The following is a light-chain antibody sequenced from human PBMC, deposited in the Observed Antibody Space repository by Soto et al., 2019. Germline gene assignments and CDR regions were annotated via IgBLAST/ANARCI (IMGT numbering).Light chain of an antibody. J-gene: IGKJ1*01. Sequence: EIVLTQSPGTLSLSPGERATLSCRASQSVGSSYLAWYQQKPGQAPRLLIYGVSSRATGIPDRFSGSGSGTDFTLTISRLEPEDSAVYYCQQYGSTPWTFGQGTKVDI. CDR3: QQYGSTPWT. CDR2: GVS. V-gene: IGKV3-20*01. CDR1: QSVGSSY.